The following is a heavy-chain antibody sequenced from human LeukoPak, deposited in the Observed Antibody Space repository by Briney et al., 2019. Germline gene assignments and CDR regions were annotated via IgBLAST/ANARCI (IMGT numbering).Heavy chain of an antibody. D-gene: IGHD2-2*01. V-gene: IGHV3-23*01. CDR1: GFTFSTYA. J-gene: IGHJ4*02. CDR2: ISGSGGSI. Sequence: GGSLRLPCAASGFTFSTYAVTWVRQAPGKGLEWVSLISGSGGSIYYADSVKGRFTISRDNSKNTLYLQMNSLRAEDTAVYYCAKVLPLVVVPAATRGGLDYWGQGTLVTVSS. CDR3: AKVLPLVVVPAATRGGLDY.